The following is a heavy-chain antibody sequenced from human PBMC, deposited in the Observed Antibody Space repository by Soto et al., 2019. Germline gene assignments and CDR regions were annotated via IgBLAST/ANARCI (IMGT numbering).Heavy chain of an antibody. Sequence: PSETLSLTCTVSGGSVSSGSYYWSRIRQPPGKGLEWIGYIYYSGSTNYNPSLKSRVTISVDTSKNQFSLKLSSVTAADTAVYYCARKGYSYGYGMDVWGQGTTVTVSS. CDR3: ARKGYSYGYGMDV. CDR2: IYYSGST. V-gene: IGHV4-61*01. CDR1: GGSVSSGSYY. D-gene: IGHD5-18*01. J-gene: IGHJ6*02.